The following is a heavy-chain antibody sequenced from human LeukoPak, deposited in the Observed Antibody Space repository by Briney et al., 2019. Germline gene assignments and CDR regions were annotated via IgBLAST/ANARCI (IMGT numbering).Heavy chain of an antibody. CDR3: ARCPMGAFDI. V-gene: IGHV3-53*01. J-gene: IGHJ3*02. CDR2: IYSGGST. D-gene: IGHD3-10*01. CDR1: GFTVSSDY. Sequence: PGGSLRLSCVASGFTVSSDYMSWVRQAPGKGLEWVSVIYSGGSTYYADSVKGRFTISRDNSKNTLYLQMNSLRAEDTAVYYCARCPMGAFDIWGQGTMVTVSS.